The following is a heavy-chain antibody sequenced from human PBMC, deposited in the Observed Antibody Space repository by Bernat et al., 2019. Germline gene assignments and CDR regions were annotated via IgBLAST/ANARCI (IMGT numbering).Heavy chain of an antibody. V-gene: IGHV3-48*03. D-gene: IGHD2-8*02. CDR3: ARVVSDGTGGVCYQGEYFDY. Sequence: EVQLVESGGGLVQPGGSLRLSCAASGFTFSSYEMNWVRQAPGKGLEWVSYISSSGSTIYYADSVKGRFTISRDNAKNSLYLQMNSLRAEDTAVYYCARVVSDGTGGVCYQGEYFDYWGQGTLVTVSS. CDR2: ISSSGSTI. CDR1: GFTFSSYE. J-gene: IGHJ4*02.